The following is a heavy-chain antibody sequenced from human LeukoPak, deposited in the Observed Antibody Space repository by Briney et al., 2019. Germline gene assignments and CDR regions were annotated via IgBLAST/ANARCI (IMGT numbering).Heavy chain of an antibody. CDR2: IYPVVSDT. D-gene: IGHD1-1*01. CDR3: ARYTDHYYFDY. Sequence: GESLKISCKGSGYSFTSYWIGWVRQMPGKGLEGMGIIYPVVSDTSYGPSFQGQVTISADKSISTVYLQWSSLNTSDTAMYYCARYTDHYYFDYWGQGTLVTVPS. V-gene: IGHV5-51*01. J-gene: IGHJ4*02. CDR1: GYSFTSYW.